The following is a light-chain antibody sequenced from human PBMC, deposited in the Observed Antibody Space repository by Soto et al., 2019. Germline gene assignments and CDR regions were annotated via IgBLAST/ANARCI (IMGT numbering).Light chain of an antibody. CDR1: QSVSSSY. CDR3: QQYCSSPL. CDR2: GAS. Sequence: EIVLTQSPGTLSLSPGERATISCRASQSVSSSYLAWYQQKPGQAPRLLIYGASSMATGIPARFSGSGSGTDFTITISRLEPEDFAVYYCQQYCSSPLFGQGTKLEIK. J-gene: IGKJ2*01. V-gene: IGKV3-20*01.